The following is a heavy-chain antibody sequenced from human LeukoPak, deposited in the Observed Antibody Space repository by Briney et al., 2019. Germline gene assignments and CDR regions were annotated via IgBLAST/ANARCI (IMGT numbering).Heavy chain of an antibody. J-gene: IGHJ5*02. V-gene: IGHV4-39*07. CDR1: GGSISSSSHS. CDR3: ARVPVNIWENWFDP. Sequence: SETLSLTCTVSGGSISSSSHSWGWIRQPPGKGQEWIGSIYYTGSTNYNPSLKSRVTISVDTSKNQFSLKLSSVTAADTAVYYCARVPVNIWENWFDPWGQGTLVTVSS. CDR2: IYYTGST. D-gene: IGHD1-26*01.